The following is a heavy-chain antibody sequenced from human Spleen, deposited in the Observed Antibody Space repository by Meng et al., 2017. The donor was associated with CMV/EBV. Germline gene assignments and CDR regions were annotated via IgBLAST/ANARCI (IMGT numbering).Heavy chain of an antibody. V-gene: IGHV5-51*01. Sequence: LKISCKGSGYSFTNYWIGWVRQMPGKGLEWMGIIYPGDSDTRYSPSFQGQVTISADKSISTAFLQWSSLRASDTAMYYCARQEYSSSGDPYYYYGMDVWGQGTTVTVSS. D-gene: IGHD6-6*01. CDR3: ARQEYSSSGDPYYYYGMDV. CDR2: IYPGDSDT. CDR1: GYSFTNYW. J-gene: IGHJ6*02.